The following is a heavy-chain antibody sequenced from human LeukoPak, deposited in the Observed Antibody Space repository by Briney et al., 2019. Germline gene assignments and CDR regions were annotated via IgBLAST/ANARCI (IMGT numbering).Heavy chain of an antibody. J-gene: IGHJ4*02. Sequence: GGALRLSLAAPGFTFSSYWMSWVRQAPREGVGWGANIKQDGSEKYYVDSVKGRFTISRDNAKNSLYLQMNSLRAEDTAVYYCARAPLGYYYGSGRGTYFDYWGQGTLVTVSS. D-gene: IGHD3-10*01. CDR1: GFTFSSYW. V-gene: IGHV3-7*04. CDR2: IKQDGSEK. CDR3: ARAPLGYYYGSGRGTYFDY.